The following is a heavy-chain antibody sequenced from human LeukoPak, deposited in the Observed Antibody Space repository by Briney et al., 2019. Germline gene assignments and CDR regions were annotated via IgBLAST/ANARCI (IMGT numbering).Heavy chain of an antibody. Sequence: ASVKVSCKVSGYTLTELSTHWVRQAPGKGLEWMGGFDPEDGETIYAQKFQGRVTMTEDTSTDTAYMELSSLRSEDTAVYYCATEEVRLGGDQLGGMDVWGQGTTVTVSS. CDR2: FDPEDGET. V-gene: IGHV1-24*01. CDR3: ATEEVRLGGDQLGGMDV. CDR1: GYTLTELS. D-gene: IGHD3-16*01. J-gene: IGHJ6*02.